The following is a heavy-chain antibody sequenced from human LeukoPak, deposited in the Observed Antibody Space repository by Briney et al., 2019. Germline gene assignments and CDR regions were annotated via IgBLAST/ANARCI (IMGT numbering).Heavy chain of an antibody. V-gene: IGHV1-18*01. D-gene: IGHD2-8*01. CDR2: ISVYSGNT. Sequence: ASVKVSCKASGYTFASYGVSWVRQAPGQGPEWMAWISVYSGNTKYAQKFQGRVTLTADTSTSTVYMELRSLRPDDTAVYYCARDGWSLGPWGQGTLVTVSS. CDR3: ARDGWSLGP. CDR1: GYTFASYG. J-gene: IGHJ5*02.